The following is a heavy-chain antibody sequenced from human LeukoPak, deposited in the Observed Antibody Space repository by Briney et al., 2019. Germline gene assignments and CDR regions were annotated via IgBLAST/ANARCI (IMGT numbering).Heavy chain of an antibody. Sequence: GGSLRLSCAASGFTFSSYSMNWVRQAPGKGLEWVSYISSSSSTIYYADSVKGRFTISRDNAKNSLYLQMNSLRAEDTAVYYCGRRYCSGGSCYSDYWGQGTLVTVSS. J-gene: IGHJ4*02. CDR3: GRRYCSGGSCYSDY. V-gene: IGHV3-48*01. CDR2: ISSSSSTI. CDR1: GFTFSSYS. D-gene: IGHD2-15*01.